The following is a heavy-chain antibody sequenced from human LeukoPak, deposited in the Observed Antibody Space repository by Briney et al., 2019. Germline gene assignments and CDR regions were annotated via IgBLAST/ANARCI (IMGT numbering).Heavy chain of an antibody. Sequence: PGGSLRLSCAASGFTFSSYAMSWVRQAPGKGLEWVSGINGNGDSTYYADSVKGRFTISRDNSKNTLYLQMNSLRAEDTAVYYCAKDLWGLIVVVPAASYYFDYWGQGTLVTVSS. D-gene: IGHD2-2*01. J-gene: IGHJ4*02. CDR2: INGNGDST. CDR1: GFTFSSYA. CDR3: AKDLWGLIVVVPAASYYFDY. V-gene: IGHV3-23*01.